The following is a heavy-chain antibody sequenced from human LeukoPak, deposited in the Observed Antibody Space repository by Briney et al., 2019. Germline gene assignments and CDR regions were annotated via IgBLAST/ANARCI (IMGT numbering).Heavy chain of an antibody. V-gene: IGHV3-30*04. J-gene: IGHJ4*02. D-gene: IGHD5-18*01. CDR2: ISFDGSNK. CDR3: ARGSAFSYSFTGRERTKSRLDY. CDR1: GFTFSTYA. Sequence: PGRSLRLSCAASGFTFSTYAMHWVRQAPGKGLEWVAVISFDGSNKYYADSVKGRFTISRDSSKNTLFLQMNSLRAEDTAVYYCARGSAFSYSFTGRERTKSRLDYWGQGTLVTVSS.